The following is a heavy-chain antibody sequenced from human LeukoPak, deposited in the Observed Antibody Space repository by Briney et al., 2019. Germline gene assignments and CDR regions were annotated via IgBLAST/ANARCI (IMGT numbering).Heavy chain of an antibody. Sequence: GGSLRLSCAASGFSFSSFAMSWVRQAPGKGLEWVSATRGSSDSTYYADSVKGRFTISRDNSKNTLYLQMNSLGAEDTAIYYCAKDYFSSSGLGFDYWGQGTLVTVSS. D-gene: IGHD6-6*01. J-gene: IGHJ4*02. CDR2: TRGSSDST. V-gene: IGHV3-23*01. CDR1: GFSFSSFA. CDR3: AKDYFSSSGLGFDY.